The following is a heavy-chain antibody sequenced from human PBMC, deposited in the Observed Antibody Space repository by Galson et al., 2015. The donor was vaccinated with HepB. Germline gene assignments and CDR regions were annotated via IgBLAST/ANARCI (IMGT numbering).Heavy chain of an antibody. Sequence: SVKVSCKASGYVFTTYYIHWVRQAPGQGLEWVGIINPYDGSTKYAQKFQGRVTVTRDTSTTTVYMEVSSLRSEDTAVYYCAKDLTKNHKQIHYSYYYGMDVWGQGTTVIVSS. CDR2: INPYDGST. CDR1: GYVFTTYY. CDR3: AKDLTKNHKQIHYSYYYGMDV. V-gene: IGHV1-46*01. J-gene: IGHJ6*02. D-gene: IGHD1-14*01.